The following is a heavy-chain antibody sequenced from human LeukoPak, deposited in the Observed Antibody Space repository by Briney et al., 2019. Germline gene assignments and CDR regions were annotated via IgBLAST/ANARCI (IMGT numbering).Heavy chain of an antibody. CDR2: IRSKANNYAT. CDR3: TRPSQDSSSGRFEY. V-gene: IGHV3-73*01. D-gene: IGHD6-25*01. CDR1: GFTFSGSD. Sequence: PGGSLRLSCAASGFTFSGSDMHWVRQASGKGLEWVGRIRSKANNYATTYAASVKGRFTISRDDSKNTAYLEMNSLKTDDTAVYYCTRPSQDSSSGRFEYWGQGTLVTVSS. J-gene: IGHJ4*02.